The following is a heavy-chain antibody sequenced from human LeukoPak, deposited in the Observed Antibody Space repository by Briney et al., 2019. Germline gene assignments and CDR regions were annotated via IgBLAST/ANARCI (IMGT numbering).Heavy chain of an antibody. Sequence: SVKVSCKASGYTFTSYGISWVRQAPGQGLEWMGGIIPIFGTANYAQKFQGRVTITADESTSTAYMELSSLRSEDTAVYYCARDRTDGGSYYFDYWGQGTLVTVSS. J-gene: IGHJ4*02. V-gene: IGHV1-69*13. CDR2: IIPIFGTA. CDR1: GYTFTSYG. D-gene: IGHD1-26*01. CDR3: ARDRTDGGSYYFDY.